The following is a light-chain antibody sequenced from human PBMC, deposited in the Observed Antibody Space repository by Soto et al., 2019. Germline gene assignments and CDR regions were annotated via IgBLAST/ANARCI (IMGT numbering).Light chain of an antibody. CDR3: SSYTSSSTLLYV. Sequence: QSALTQPASVSGSPGQSITISCTGTSSDVGGYNYVSWYQQLPGKAPKLMIYDVSNRPSGVSNRFSGSKSGNTASLTISGLQAEDEADYYCSSYTSSSTLLYVFGTGTKVTVL. V-gene: IGLV2-14*01. CDR1: SSDVGGYNY. CDR2: DVS. J-gene: IGLJ1*01.